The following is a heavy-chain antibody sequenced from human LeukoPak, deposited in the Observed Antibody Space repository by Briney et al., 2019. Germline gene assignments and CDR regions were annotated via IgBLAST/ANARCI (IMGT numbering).Heavy chain of an antibody. J-gene: IGHJ4*02. CDR3: ARVRTGGFFDY. D-gene: IGHD4-23*01. CDR2: IYHSGST. Sequence: SETLSLTCAVSGGSISSGNWWSWVRQPPGKGLEWVGEIYHSGSTNYYPSLKSRVTISVDKSKNQFSLNLTSVTAADTAVYYCARVRTGGFFDYWGQGTLVTVSS. CDR1: GGSISSGNW. V-gene: IGHV4-4*02.